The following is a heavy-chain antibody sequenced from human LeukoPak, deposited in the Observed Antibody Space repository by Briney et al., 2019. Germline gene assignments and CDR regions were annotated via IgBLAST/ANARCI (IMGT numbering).Heavy chain of an antibody. Sequence: ASVKVSCKVSGYTLTELSMHWVRQAPGKGLEWMGGFDPEDGETIYAQKFQGRVTMTEDTSTDTAYMELSSLRSEDTAVYYCATSIAAAGIPLFDYWGQGTLVTVSS. CDR1: GYTLTELS. CDR3: ATSIAAAGIPLFDY. D-gene: IGHD6-13*01. CDR2: FDPEDGET. V-gene: IGHV1-24*01. J-gene: IGHJ4*02.